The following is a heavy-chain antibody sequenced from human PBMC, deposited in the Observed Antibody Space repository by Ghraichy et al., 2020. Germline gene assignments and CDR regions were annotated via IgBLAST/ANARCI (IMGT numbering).Heavy chain of an antibody. Sequence: GGSLRLSCAASGFTFSSYAMSWVRQAPGKGLEWVSAISGSGGSTYYADSVKGRFTISRDNSKNTLYLQMNSLRAEDTAVYYCAHNLLPGIAPYWGQGTLVTVSS. D-gene: IGHD6-13*01. CDR1: GFTFSSYA. V-gene: IGHV3-23*01. CDR2: ISGSGGST. J-gene: IGHJ4*02. CDR3: AHNLLPGIAPY.